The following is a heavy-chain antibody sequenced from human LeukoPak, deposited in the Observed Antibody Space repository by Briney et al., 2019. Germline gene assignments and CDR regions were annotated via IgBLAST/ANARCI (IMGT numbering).Heavy chain of an antibody. CDR1: GYSFTSYW. CDR3: ARQRTRYCSSTSCSHYYMDV. V-gene: IGHV5-51*01. D-gene: IGHD2-2*01. CDR2: IYPGDSDT. Sequence: GESLKISCKGSGYSFTSYWIGWVRQMPGKGLEWMRIIYPGDSDTRYSPSFQGQVTISADKSVSTAYLQWSSLKASDTAMYYCARQRTRYCSSTSCSHYYMDVWGKGTTVTVSS. J-gene: IGHJ6*03.